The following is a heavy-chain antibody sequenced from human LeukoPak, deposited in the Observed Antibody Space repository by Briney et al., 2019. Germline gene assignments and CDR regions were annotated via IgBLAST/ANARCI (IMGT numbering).Heavy chain of an antibody. CDR1: GFTFDDYA. J-gene: IGHJ3*02. CDR3: AKDIGRFPHALDI. CDR2: ISWSSGSI. V-gene: IGHV3-9*01. Sequence: PGGSLRLPCAASGFTFDDYAMHWVRQAPGKGLEWVSGISWSSGSIGYADSVKGRFTISRDDAKNSLYLQMNSLRAEDTALYYCAKDIGRFPHALDIWGQGTMVTVSS. D-gene: IGHD2-21*01.